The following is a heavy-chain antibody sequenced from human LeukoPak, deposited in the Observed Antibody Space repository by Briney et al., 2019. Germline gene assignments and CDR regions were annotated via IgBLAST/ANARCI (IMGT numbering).Heavy chain of an antibody. V-gene: IGHV1-2*02. J-gene: IGHJ4*02. CDR1: GYTFTGYY. Sequence: ASVKVSCKASGYTFTGYYMHWVRQAPGQGLEWMGWINPNSGGTNYVQKFQGRVTMTRDTSISTAYMELSRLRSDDTAVYYCARDGDYGSGSYVFDYWGQGTLVTVSS. CDR2: INPNSGGT. CDR3: ARDGDYGSGSYVFDY. D-gene: IGHD3-10*01.